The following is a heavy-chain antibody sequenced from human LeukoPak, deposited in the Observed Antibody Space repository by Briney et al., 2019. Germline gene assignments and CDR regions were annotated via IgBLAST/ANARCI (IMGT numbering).Heavy chain of an antibody. J-gene: IGHJ4*02. V-gene: IGHV3-7*04. Sequence: HPGGSLRLSCADSEFTLSSFWIHWVRQAPGKGLEWVANIIQDGSDKYYVDSVKGRFTISRDNAKNSLYLQMNSLRADDTALYYCARVLYTTSCLDYWGQGTLVTVSS. D-gene: IGHD6-13*01. CDR1: EFTLSSFW. CDR2: IIQDGSDK. CDR3: ARVLYTTSCLDY.